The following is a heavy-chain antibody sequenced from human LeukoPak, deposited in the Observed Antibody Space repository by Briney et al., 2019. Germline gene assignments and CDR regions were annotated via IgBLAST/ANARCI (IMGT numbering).Heavy chain of an antibody. CDR1: GGSISRYF. Sequence: SETLSLTCIVSGGSISRYFWNWIRQSPGKGLEWIGYIAHSGAISYKSSLKSRVTISVDTSKNQLSLRLTSVTAADTAVYYCARWDDSAWAFGNWGPGTLVTVSS. CDR2: IAHSGAI. V-gene: IGHV4-59*08. D-gene: IGHD6-19*01. CDR3: ARWDDSAWAFGN. J-gene: IGHJ4*02.